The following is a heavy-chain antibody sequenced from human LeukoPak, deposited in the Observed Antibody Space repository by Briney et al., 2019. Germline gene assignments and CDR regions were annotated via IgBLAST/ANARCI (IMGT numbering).Heavy chain of an antibody. D-gene: IGHD3-22*01. CDR2: IKTKSDGGTT. V-gene: IGHV3-15*01. CDR3: TAPRGPRNGYYLSDC. CDR1: GFTFTNAW. J-gene: IGHJ4*02. Sequence: PGGSLRLSCAASGFTFTNAWMSWVRQAPGKGLEWVGHIKTKSDGGTTDYAAPVNGRFTISRDDSENMLYLQMNSLETEDTAVYYCTAPRGPRNGYYLSDCWGQGTLVTVSS.